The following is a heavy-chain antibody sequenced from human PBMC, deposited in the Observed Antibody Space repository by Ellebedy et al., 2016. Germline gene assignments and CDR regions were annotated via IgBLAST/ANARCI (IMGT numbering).Heavy chain of an antibody. J-gene: IGHJ4*02. CDR2: IDRSSGIA. CDR1: GYTLTNYY. V-gene: IGHV1-46*01. Sequence: ASVKVSXKASGYTLTNYYMHWVRQAPGQELEWMGIIDRSSGIAKYAQKFQGRITMTRDTSTSTVYLDLSSLTSEDTAIYYCARDGDSAYDYWGQGTLVTVSS. CDR3: ARDGDSAYDY. D-gene: IGHD4-11*01.